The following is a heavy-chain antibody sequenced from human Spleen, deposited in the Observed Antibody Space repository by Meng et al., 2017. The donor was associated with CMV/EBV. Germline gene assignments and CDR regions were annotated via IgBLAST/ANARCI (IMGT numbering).Heavy chain of an antibody. D-gene: IGHD5-12*01. CDR1: GGSFSGYY. CDR2: INHSGST. V-gene: IGHV4-34*01. CDR3: ARGVAMAPFF. J-gene: IGHJ4*02. Sequence: LTCAVYGGSFSGYYWTWFRQPPGKGLEWIGEINHSGSTNYNPSLKSRVTISVDTSKNQFSLKLSSVTAADTAVYYCARGVAMAPFFWGQGTLVTVSS.